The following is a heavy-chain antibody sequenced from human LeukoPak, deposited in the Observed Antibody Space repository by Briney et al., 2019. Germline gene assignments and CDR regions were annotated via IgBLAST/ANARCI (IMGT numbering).Heavy chain of an antibody. J-gene: IGHJ4*02. V-gene: IGHV4-38-2*02. D-gene: IGHD3-9*01. CDR2: IYYSGST. Sequence: SETLSLTCTVSGYSISSSYYWGWIRQPPGKGLEWIGSIYYSGSTYYNPSLKSRVTISVDASKNQFSLKLSSVTAADTAVYYCARSLYDRDLGYWGQGTLVTVSS. CDR3: ARSLYDRDLGY. CDR1: GYSISSSYY.